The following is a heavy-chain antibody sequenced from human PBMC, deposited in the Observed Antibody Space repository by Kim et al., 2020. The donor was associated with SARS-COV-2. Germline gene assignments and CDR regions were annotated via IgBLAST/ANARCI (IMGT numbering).Heavy chain of an antibody. CDR2: ISGSGGST. V-gene: IGHV3-23*01. CDR1: GFTFSSYA. Sequence: GGSLRLSCAASGFTFSSYAMSWVRQAPGKGLEWVSAISGSGGSTYYADSVKGRFTISRDNSKNTLYLQMNSLRAEDTAVYYCAKLQGATAALYYYYGMDVWGQGTTVTVSS. J-gene: IGHJ6*02. CDR3: AKLQGATAALYYYYGMDV. D-gene: IGHD2-2*01.